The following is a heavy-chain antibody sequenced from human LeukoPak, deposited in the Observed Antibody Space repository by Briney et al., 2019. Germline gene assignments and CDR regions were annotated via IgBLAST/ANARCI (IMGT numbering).Heavy chain of an antibody. J-gene: IGHJ6*04. CDR3: ARVKGLRFLEWFMDV. D-gene: IGHD3-3*01. CDR2: IYYSGST. Sequence: SETLSLTCTVSGGSISSGGYYWSWICQHPGKGLEWIGYIYYSGSTYYNPSLKSRVTISVDTSKNQFSLKLSSVTAADTAVYYCARVKGLRFLEWFMDVWGKGTTVTVSS. V-gene: IGHV4-31*03. CDR1: GGSISSGGYY.